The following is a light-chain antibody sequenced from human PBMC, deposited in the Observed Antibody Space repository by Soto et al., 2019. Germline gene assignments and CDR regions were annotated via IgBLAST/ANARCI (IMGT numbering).Light chain of an antibody. Sequence: QSVVTQPPSASGTPGQRVAISCSGGRSNIGRNTVNWYQQLPGTAPKLLIFSNNQRPSGVPDRFSGSKSDTSASLAISGLQSEDEGDYYCSSYAGSNNLVFGGGTKLTVL. CDR2: SNN. J-gene: IGLJ2*01. CDR1: RSNIGRNT. V-gene: IGLV1-44*01. CDR3: SSYAGSNNLV.